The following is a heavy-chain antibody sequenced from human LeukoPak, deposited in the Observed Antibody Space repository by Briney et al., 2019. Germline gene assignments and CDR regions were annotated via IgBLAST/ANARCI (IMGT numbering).Heavy chain of an antibody. CDR1: GYTFTSYY. V-gene: IGHV1-46*01. J-gene: IGHJ4*02. Sequence: ASVKVSCKASGYTFTSYYMHWVRQAPGQGLEWIGIINPSGGSTSYAQKFQGRVTMTRDTSTSTVYMELSSLRSEDTAVYYCARGRRNSSGWYSTFDYWGQGTLDTVSS. CDR3: ARGRRNSSGWYSTFDY. D-gene: IGHD6-19*01. CDR2: INPSGGST.